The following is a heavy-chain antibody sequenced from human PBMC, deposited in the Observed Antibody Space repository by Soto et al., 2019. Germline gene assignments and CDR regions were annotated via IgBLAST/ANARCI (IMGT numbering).Heavy chain of an antibody. J-gene: IGHJ4*02. Sequence: SETLSLTCAVYGGSFSGYYWSWIRQPPGKGLEWIGEINHSGSTNYNPSLKSRVTISVDTSKNQFSLKLSSVTAADTAVYYCARAPSGDSRQEFDYWGQGTLVTVSS. D-gene: IGHD3-22*01. V-gene: IGHV4-34*01. CDR2: INHSGST. CDR3: ARAPSGDSRQEFDY. CDR1: GGSFSGYY.